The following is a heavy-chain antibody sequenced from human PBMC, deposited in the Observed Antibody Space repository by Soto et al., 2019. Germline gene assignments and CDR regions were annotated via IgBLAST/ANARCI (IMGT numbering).Heavy chain of an antibody. CDR1: GFTFSSYS. J-gene: IGHJ6*02. V-gene: IGHV3-21*01. CDR2: ISSSSSYI. CDR3: ARVSVTTYYYYYGMDV. D-gene: IGHD4-4*01. Sequence: PGGSLRLSCAASGFTFSSYSMNWVRQAPGKGLEWVSSISSSSSYIYYADSVKGRFTISRDNAKNSLYPQMNSLRAEDTAVYYCARVSVTTYYYYYGMDVWGQGTTVTVS.